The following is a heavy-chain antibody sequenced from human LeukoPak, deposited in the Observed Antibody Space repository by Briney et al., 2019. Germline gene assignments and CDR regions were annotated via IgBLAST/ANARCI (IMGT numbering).Heavy chain of an antibody. D-gene: IGHD4-23*01. Sequence: GGSLRLSCAASGFTFSSYWMHWVRQVPGKGLVWVSRINTDGSSTTYAGSVKGRFTISRDNAKNTLYLQMDSLRAEDTAVYYCARTGGGNLACDSRGQGTLVTVSS. CDR2: INTDGSST. J-gene: IGHJ4*02. CDR1: GFTFSSYW. CDR3: ARTGGGNLACDS. V-gene: IGHV3-74*03.